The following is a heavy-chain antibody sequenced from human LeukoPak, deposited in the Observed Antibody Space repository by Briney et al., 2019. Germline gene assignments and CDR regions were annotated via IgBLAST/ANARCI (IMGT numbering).Heavy chain of an antibody. V-gene: IGHV1-18*01. CDR1: GYTFTSYG. CDR2: ISAYNGNT. Sequence: GASVKVSCKASGYTFTSYGISWVRQAPGQGLEWMGWISAYNGNTNYAQKLQGRVTMTTDTSTSTAYMELRSLRSDDTAVYYCAREVTDIVVVPAAIDYGMDVWGQGTTVTVSS. D-gene: IGHD2-2*01. J-gene: IGHJ6*02. CDR3: AREVTDIVVVPAAIDYGMDV.